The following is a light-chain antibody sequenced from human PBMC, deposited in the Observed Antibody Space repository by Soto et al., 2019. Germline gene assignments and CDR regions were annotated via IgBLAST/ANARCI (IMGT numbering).Light chain of an antibody. Sequence: QSALAQPASVSESPGQSITISCTGTNSDVGGYNYVSWYQQHPGKVPKLMIYDVSNRPSGVSNRFSGSKSGNTASLTISGFQAEDESDYNSSSYIATLSPYVSGTGTRV. CDR1: NSDVGGYNY. J-gene: IGLJ1*01. CDR2: DVS. V-gene: IGLV2-14*03. CDR3: SSYIATLSPYV.